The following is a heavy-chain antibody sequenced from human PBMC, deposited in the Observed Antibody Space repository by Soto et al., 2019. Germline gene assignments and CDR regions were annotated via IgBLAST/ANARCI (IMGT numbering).Heavy chain of an antibody. J-gene: IGHJ6*01. CDR2: IGTYNGDT. D-gene: IGHD2-15*01. CDR3: ARVRGEFGYCCGRSFLPYQHGMDV. V-gene: IGHV1-18*04. Sequence: ASVKVSCKTSGYIFTSSGISWVRQAPGQGLAWMGWIGTYNGDTNYAQDFQGRVTMTRDTSASTVYMELRSLRSDDTAVYYCARVRGEFGYCCGRSFLPYQHGMDVW. CDR1: GYIFTSSG.